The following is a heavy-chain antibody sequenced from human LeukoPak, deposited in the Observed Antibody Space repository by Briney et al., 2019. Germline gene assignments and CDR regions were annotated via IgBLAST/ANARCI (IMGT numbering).Heavy chain of an antibody. Sequence: GGSLRLSCAASGFTFSSYSMNWVRQAPGKGLEWVSYISSSSRTIYYADSVKGRFTISRDNAKNSLYLQMNSLRAEDTAVYYCARDATPNYDFWSGYRVPVWFDPWGQGTLVTVSS. V-gene: IGHV3-48*01. CDR1: GFTFSSYS. D-gene: IGHD3-3*01. J-gene: IGHJ5*02. CDR2: ISSSSRTI. CDR3: ARDATPNYDFWSGYRVPVWFDP.